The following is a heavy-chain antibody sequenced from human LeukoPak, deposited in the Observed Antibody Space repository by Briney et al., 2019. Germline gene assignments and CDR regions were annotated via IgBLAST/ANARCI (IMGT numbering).Heavy chain of an antibody. D-gene: IGHD4-17*01. Sequence: GGSLRLSRAASGFTFSSYWMNWVRQAPGKGLEWVANIKQDGSEKYYVDSVKGRFTISRDNSKNSLSLQMNSLRAEDTAVYYCARGGVYGDSFDYWGQGTLVTVSS. J-gene: IGHJ4*02. CDR1: GFTFSSYW. CDR3: ARGGVYGDSFDY. CDR2: IKQDGSEK. V-gene: IGHV3-7*01.